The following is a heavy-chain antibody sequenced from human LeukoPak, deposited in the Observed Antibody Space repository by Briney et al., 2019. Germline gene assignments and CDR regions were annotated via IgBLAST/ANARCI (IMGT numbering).Heavy chain of an antibody. J-gene: IGHJ4*02. CDR3: ARGKGYCSGGSCSHFDY. CDR2: ISSSSSYI. D-gene: IGHD2-15*01. Sequence: GGSLRLSCAASGFTFSSYSMNWVRQAPGKGLEWVSSISSSSSYIYYADSVKGRFTISGDNAKNSLYLQMNSLRAEDTAVYYCARGKGYCSGGSCSHFDYWGQGTLVTVSS. V-gene: IGHV3-21*01. CDR1: GFTFSSYS.